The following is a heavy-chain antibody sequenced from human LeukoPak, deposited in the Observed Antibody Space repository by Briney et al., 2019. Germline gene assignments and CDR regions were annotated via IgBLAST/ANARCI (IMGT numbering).Heavy chain of an antibody. CDR2: IWYDGSNK. CDR3: ARDRTIAVAGTTGFDY. Sequence: HPGRSLRLSCAASGFTFSSYGMHWVRQAPGKGLEWVAVIWYDGSNKYYADSVKGRFTISRDNSKNTLYLQMNSLRAEDTAVYYCARDRTIAVAGTTGFDYWGQGTLVTVSS. V-gene: IGHV3-33*08. J-gene: IGHJ4*02. CDR1: GFTFSSYG. D-gene: IGHD6-19*01.